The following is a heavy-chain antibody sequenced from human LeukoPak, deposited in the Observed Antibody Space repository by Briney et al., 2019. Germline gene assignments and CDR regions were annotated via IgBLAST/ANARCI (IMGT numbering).Heavy chain of an antibody. D-gene: IGHD3-10*02. Sequence: GGSLRLSCAASGFTLSSYSMNWVRQAPGKGLEWVSSISSSSIYIYYADSVKGRFTISRDNAKNSLYLQMNSLRAEDTAVYYCAELGITMIGGVWGKGTTVTVSS. V-gene: IGHV3-21*01. CDR1: GFTLSSYS. CDR3: AELGITMIGGV. J-gene: IGHJ6*04. CDR2: ISSSSIYI.